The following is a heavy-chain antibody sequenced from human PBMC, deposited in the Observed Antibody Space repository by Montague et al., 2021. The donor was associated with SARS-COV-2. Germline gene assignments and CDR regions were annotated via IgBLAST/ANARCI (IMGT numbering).Heavy chain of an antibody. J-gene: IGHJ6*02. CDR1: GDSISTSTW. Sequence: SETLSLTCRVSGDSISTSTWWTWVRQTPGKGLEWIGEIFHSGTIXYNPSLKSRVGISVDKSNNQFSLRLSSLIAADTAVYYCATLSRRTAAGTRDYFGLDVWGQGTTVVVSS. D-gene: IGHD6-13*01. CDR2: IFHSGTI. CDR3: ATLSRRTAAGTRDYFGLDV. V-gene: IGHV4-4*02.